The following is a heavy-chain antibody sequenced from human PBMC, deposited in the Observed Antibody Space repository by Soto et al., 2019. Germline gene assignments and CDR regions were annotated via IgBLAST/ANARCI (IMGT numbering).Heavy chain of an antibody. J-gene: IGHJ4*02. Sequence: QVQLQESGPGLVKPSGTLSLTCAVSGDSISSDKWWSWIRQPPGKGLQWIGEIYHSGSTMYNPSLTTRVIISVDKSKNQFSLKLSTVTDADTAVYYCARGETQQQRDYWGQGTLVTVSS. CDR3: ARGETQQQRDY. D-gene: IGHD6-13*01. V-gene: IGHV4-4*02. CDR1: GDSISSDKW. CDR2: IYHSGST.